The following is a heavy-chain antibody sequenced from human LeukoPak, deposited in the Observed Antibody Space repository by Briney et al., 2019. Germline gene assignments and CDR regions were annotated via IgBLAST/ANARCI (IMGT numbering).Heavy chain of an antibody. CDR1: GSTFSSYW. Sequence: GGSLRLSCAASGSTFSSYWMHWVRQAPGKGLVWVSRINTDGSFTNYADSVKGRFTISRDNAKNTLYLQMNSLRAEDTAVNYCARAVNSASKSDYWGQGTLVTVSS. V-gene: IGHV3-74*01. CDR3: ARAVNSASKSDY. CDR2: INTDGSFT. D-gene: IGHD2-2*01. J-gene: IGHJ4*02.